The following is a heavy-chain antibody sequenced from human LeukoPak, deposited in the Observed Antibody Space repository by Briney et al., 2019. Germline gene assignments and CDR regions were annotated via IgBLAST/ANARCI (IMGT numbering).Heavy chain of an antibody. Sequence: GGSLRLSCAASGFTFSSYAMHWVRQAPGKGLEWVAVISYDGNNKYYADSVKGRFTISRDNSKNTLYLQMNSLRAEDTAVYYCASYYDILTPPRLWGQGTLVTVSS. V-gene: IGHV3-30-3*01. D-gene: IGHD3-9*01. CDR2: ISYDGNNK. CDR1: GFTFSSYA. CDR3: ASYYDILTPPRL. J-gene: IGHJ4*02.